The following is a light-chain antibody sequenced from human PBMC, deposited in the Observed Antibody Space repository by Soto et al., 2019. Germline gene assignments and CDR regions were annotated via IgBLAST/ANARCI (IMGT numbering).Light chain of an antibody. J-gene: IGKJ2*01. CDR1: QSVSSSY. Sequence: ETVLTQSPGTLSLSPGVRATLSCRASQSVSSSYFAWYQQRPGQAPRHLIYGASSRATGIPDRFSGSGSGTDFTLTINRLEPEEFAEYYCQQYSSSPRTFGQGTKLEIK. CDR2: GAS. CDR3: QQYSSSPRT. V-gene: IGKV3-20*01.